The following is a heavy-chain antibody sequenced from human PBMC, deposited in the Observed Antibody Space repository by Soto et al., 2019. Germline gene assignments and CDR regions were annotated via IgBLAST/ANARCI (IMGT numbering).Heavy chain of an antibody. CDR2: ISYDGSNK. CDR3: ARDIAEIVVVTGFDY. D-gene: IGHD3-22*01. V-gene: IGHV3-30-3*01. Sequence: QVQLVESGGGVVQPGRSLRLSCAASGFTFSSYALHWVRQAPGKGLEWVAVISYDGSNKYYADSVKGRFTISRDNSKNTLYLQMNSLRAEDTAVYYCARDIAEIVVVTGFDYWGQGTLVTVSS. J-gene: IGHJ4*02. CDR1: GFTFSSYA.